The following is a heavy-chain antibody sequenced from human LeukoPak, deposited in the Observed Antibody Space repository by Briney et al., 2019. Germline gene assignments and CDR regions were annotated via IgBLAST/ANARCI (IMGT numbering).Heavy chain of an antibody. Sequence: GGSLRLSCAASGFTFTSYNMNRVRQAPGKGLEWVSSITSSSSYRYYADSVKGRFTISRDNAKNSLYLQMDSLRAEDTAVYYCARDTGYLDYWGQGTLVTVSS. J-gene: IGHJ4*02. CDR2: ITSSSSYR. V-gene: IGHV3-21*01. CDR1: GFTFTSYN. CDR3: ARDTGYLDY. D-gene: IGHD2-15*01.